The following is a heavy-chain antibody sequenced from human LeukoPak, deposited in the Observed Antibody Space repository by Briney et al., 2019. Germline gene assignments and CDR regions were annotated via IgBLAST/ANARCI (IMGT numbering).Heavy chain of an antibody. J-gene: IGHJ4*02. Sequence: GGSLRLSCAASGFTFSSYWMHWVRQAPGNGLVWVSRINSDGSSTSYADSVKGRFTISRDNAKNTLYLQMNSLRAEDTAVYYCARGGSYGPPYYFDYWGQGTLVTVSS. V-gene: IGHV3-74*01. CDR2: INSDGSST. D-gene: IGHD5-18*01. CDR1: GFTFSSYW. CDR3: ARGGSYGPPYYFDY.